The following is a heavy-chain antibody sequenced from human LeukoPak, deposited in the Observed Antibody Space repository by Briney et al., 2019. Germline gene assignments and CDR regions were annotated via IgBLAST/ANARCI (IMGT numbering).Heavy chain of an antibody. CDR2: ISAYNGNT. CDR3: ARTASGSYSNWFDP. D-gene: IGHD1-26*01. CDR1: GYTFTSYG. J-gene: IGHJ5*02. Sequence: ASVKVSCKASGYTFTSYGISWVRQAPGQGLEWMGWISAYNGNTNYAQKLQGRVTMTTDTSTSTAYMELRSLRSDDTAVYYCARTASGSYSNWFDPWGQGTLVTVSS. V-gene: IGHV1-18*01.